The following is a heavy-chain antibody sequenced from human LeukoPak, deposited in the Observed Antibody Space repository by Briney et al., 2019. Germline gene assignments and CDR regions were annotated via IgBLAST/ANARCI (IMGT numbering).Heavy chain of an antibody. D-gene: IGHD1-26*01. J-gene: IGHJ3*02. CDR2: IYYSGST. CDR3: ASPRGRLDAFDI. Sequence: PSETLSLTCTVSGGSISTYYWSWIRQPPGKGLEWIGYIYYSGSTNYNPSLKSRVTISVDTSKNQFSLKLNSVTAADTAVYYCASPRGRLDAFDIWGQGTMVTVSS. V-gene: IGHV4-59*01. CDR1: GGSISTYY.